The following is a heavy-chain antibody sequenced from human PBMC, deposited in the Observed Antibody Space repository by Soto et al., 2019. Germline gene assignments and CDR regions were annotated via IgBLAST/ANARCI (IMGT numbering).Heavy chain of an antibody. D-gene: IGHD3-22*01. V-gene: IGHV1-18*01. Sequence: QVQLVQSEAEVKKPGASVKVSCKASGYNFNTYGITWVRQAPGQGLEWMGWISVNSGTTNYAQKIQGRVTMTTDTSSSTAFMELRSLRSDDTTGDYCARNDTSGHYIDYWGQGTLVTVSS. CDR2: ISVNSGTT. CDR3: ARNDTSGHYIDY. J-gene: IGHJ4*02. CDR1: GYNFNTYG.